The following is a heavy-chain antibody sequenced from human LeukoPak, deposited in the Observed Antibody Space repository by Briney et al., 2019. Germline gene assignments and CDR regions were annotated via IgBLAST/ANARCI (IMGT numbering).Heavy chain of an antibody. Sequence: ASVKVSCKASGHTFSGYYMHWVRQAPGQGLEWMGWINPKSGGTIYAQKFHGRVTMTRDTSISTAYMELSRLRSDDTAVYYCARDGASEYDILTGLFDYWGQGTLVTVSS. V-gene: IGHV1-2*02. CDR3: ARDGASEYDILTGLFDY. CDR1: GHTFSGYY. D-gene: IGHD3-9*01. CDR2: INPKSGGT. J-gene: IGHJ4*02.